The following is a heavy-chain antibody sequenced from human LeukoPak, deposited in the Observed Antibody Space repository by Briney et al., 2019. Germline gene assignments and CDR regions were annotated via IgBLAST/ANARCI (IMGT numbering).Heavy chain of an antibody. D-gene: IGHD3-22*01. V-gene: IGHV1-18*01. CDR2: ISTYSGNT. CDR1: GYTFTNYG. Sequence: GASVKVSCKASGYTFTNYGISWVRQAPGQGLQWMGWISTYSGNTNSAQKFQGRVTMTTDTSTSTAYMELRSLRSDDTAVYYCARRVYDVDAFDIWGQGTMVTVSS. CDR3: ARRVYDVDAFDI. J-gene: IGHJ3*02.